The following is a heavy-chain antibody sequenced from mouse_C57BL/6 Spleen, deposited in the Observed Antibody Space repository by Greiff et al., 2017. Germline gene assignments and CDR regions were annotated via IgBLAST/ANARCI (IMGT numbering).Heavy chain of an antibody. Sequence: QVQLQQSGPELVKPGASVKISCKASGYAFSSSWMNWVKQRPGKGLEWIGRIYPGDGDTNYNGKFKGKATLTADKSSSTAYMQLSSLTSEDSAVYFCARWGIGLLRAMDYWGQGTSVTVSS. D-gene: IGHD2-3*01. CDR1: GYAFSSSW. J-gene: IGHJ4*01. CDR3: ARWGIGLLRAMDY. CDR2: IYPGDGDT. V-gene: IGHV1-82*01.